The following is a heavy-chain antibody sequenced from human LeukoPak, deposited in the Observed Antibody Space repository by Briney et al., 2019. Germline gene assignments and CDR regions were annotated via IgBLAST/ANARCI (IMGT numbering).Heavy chain of an antibody. V-gene: IGHV3-30*02. Sequence: GGSLRLSCAASGFTFSSFGMLWVRQTPGKGLEWLAFIRYDGSTKYYADSVKGRFTIYRDNSKNTLYLQMSSLRAEDTAVYYCAKGLYTSGWPGYWGQGTLVSVSS. CDR2: IRYDGSTK. J-gene: IGHJ4*02. CDR3: AKGLYTSGWPGY. D-gene: IGHD6-19*01. CDR1: GFTFSSFG.